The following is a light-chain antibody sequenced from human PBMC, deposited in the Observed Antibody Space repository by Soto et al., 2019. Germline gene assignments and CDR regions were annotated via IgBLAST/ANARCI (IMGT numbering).Light chain of an antibody. CDR3: LQDYNYPRA. CDR2: AAY. V-gene: IGKV1-6*01. Sequence: AIQMTQAPSSLSASVGERVTITCRASQSIRNYLGWYQQKPGKAPKLLIYAAYSLQSGVPSRFSGSGSGTDFTLTISSLQPEDFATYYCLQDYNYPRAFGQGTKVEIK. J-gene: IGKJ1*01. CDR1: QSIRNY.